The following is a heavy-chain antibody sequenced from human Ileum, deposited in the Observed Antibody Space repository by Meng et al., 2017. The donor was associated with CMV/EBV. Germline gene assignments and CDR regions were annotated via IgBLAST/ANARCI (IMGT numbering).Heavy chain of an antibody. CDR3: AGSRVEVGAHRD. V-gene: IGHV1-18*01. CDR2: ISAYNGNT. Sequence: ASVKVSCKASGYTFTSYGISWLRQAPGQGLEWMGWISAYNGNTNYAQKLQGRVTMTTDTSTSTAYMELRSLMSDGTAVYYYAGSRVEVGAHRDWGHGTLVTVSS. D-gene: IGHD1-26*01. CDR1: GYTFTSYG. J-gene: IGHJ4*01.